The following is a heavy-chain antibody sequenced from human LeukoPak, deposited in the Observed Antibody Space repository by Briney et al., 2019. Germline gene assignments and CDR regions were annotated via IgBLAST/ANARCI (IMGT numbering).Heavy chain of an antibody. J-gene: IGHJ4*02. CDR3: TRSGFGGGVHFDY. CDR2: MNPNSGDT. D-gene: IGHD3-16*01. V-gene: IGHV1-8*02. CDR1: GYTFTSYD. Sequence: ASVKVSCKASGYTFTSYDINWVRQATGQGLEWMGWMNPNSGDTGYVEKFQGRVTMTRDTSITTAYMELSSLRSEDTAAYYCTRSGFGGGVHFDYWGQGTPVTVSS.